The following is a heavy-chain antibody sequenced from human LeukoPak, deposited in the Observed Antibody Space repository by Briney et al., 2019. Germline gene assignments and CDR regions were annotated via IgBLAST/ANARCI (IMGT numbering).Heavy chain of an antibody. D-gene: IGHD5-12*01. Sequence: SETLPLTCTVSGGSISSYYWSWIRQPPGKGLEWIGYIHYSGSTHYNPSLKSRVTISVDTSKNQVSLKLRSVTAADTAVYYCARTTEGYAGGPGYSYYYYMDVWGKGTTVTISS. CDR3: ARTTEGYAGGPGYSYYYYMDV. CDR2: IHYSGST. CDR1: GGSISSYY. V-gene: IGHV4-59*01. J-gene: IGHJ6*03.